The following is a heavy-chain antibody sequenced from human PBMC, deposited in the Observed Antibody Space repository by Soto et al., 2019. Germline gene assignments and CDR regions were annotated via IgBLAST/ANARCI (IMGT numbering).Heavy chain of an antibody. D-gene: IGHD3-22*01. Sequence: GGSLRLSCAASGFSVNDNYMSWVRQAPGKGLEWVSGIFINGSIYYADSVRGRFTISRDNSKNTLYLQMNSLRAEDTAVYYCDKDPGDYDSSGYYLDYWGQGTLVTVSS. J-gene: IGHJ4*02. CDR3: DKDPGDYDSSGYYLDY. CDR2: IFINGSI. CDR1: GFSVNDNY. V-gene: IGHV3-66*02.